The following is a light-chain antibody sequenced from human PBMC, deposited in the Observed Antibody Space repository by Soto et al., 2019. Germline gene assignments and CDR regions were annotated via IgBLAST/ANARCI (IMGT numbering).Light chain of an antibody. J-gene: IGLJ2*01. CDR3: QTWATGIQV. Sequence: QPVLTQSPSASASLGASVKLTCTLSSGHNTYSIAWHQQQPEKGPRFLMKLKSDGSHSRGDGFPDRFSGSSSGAERYLTIASLQSEDEAYYYCQTWATGIQVFGGGTQLTVL. CDR1: SGHNTYS. V-gene: IGLV4-69*01. CDR2: LKSDGSH.